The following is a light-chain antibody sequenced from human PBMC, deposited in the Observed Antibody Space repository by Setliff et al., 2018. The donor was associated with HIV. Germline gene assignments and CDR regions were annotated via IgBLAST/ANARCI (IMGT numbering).Light chain of an antibody. CDR2: EGS. CDR3: CSYAGSSTTYV. J-gene: IGLJ1*01. CDR1: SSDVGSYNL. V-gene: IGLV2-23*01. Sequence: QSVLTKPASVSGSPGQSITISCTGTSSDVGSYNLVSWYQQHPAKAPKLMIYEGSKRPSGVSNRFSGSKSGNTASLTISGLQAEDEADYYCCSYAGSSTTYVFGTGTKVTVL.